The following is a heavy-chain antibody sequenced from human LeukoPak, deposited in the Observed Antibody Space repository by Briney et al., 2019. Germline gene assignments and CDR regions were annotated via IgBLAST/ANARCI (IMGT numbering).Heavy chain of an antibody. CDR2: INTDGSST. Sequence: GGSLRLSCAASGFTFSSYWMHWVRQAPGKGLVWVSRINTDGSSTSYADSVKGRFTISRDNSKNTLYLQMNSLRAEDTAVYYCARSGYYYDSSGYDVPFDYWGQGTLVTVSS. CDR1: GFTFSSYW. V-gene: IGHV3-74*01. J-gene: IGHJ4*02. CDR3: ARSGYYYDSSGYDVPFDY. D-gene: IGHD3-22*01.